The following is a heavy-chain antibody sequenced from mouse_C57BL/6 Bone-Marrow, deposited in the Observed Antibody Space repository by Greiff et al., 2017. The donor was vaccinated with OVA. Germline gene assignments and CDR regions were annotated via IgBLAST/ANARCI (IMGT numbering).Heavy chain of an antibody. CDR2: ISDGGSYT. Sequence: EVMLVESGGGLVKPGGSLKLSCAASGFTFSSYAMSWVRQTPEKRLEWVATISDGGSYTYYPDNVKGRFTISRDNANNNLYLQISHLKSEDTAMYYCANDDPYYYAMDYWGQGTSVTVSS. V-gene: IGHV5-4*03. CDR3: ANDDPYYYAMDY. CDR1: GFTFSSYA. D-gene: IGHD2-3*01. J-gene: IGHJ4*01.